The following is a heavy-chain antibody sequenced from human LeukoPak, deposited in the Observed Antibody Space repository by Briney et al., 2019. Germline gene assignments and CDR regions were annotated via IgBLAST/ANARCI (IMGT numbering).Heavy chain of an antibody. V-gene: IGHV3-23*01. Sequence: GGSLRLACAASGFTFSSYAMTWVRQAPGEGLQWVSAIHSGGVNTYFADSVKGRFTISGDDSRNTLYLQMNSLRAEATAVYYCAKGTHSSGWRHFDYWGQGTLVTVSS. CDR3: AKGTHSSGWRHFDY. CDR2: IHSGGVNT. J-gene: IGHJ4*02. CDR1: GFTFSSYA. D-gene: IGHD6-19*01.